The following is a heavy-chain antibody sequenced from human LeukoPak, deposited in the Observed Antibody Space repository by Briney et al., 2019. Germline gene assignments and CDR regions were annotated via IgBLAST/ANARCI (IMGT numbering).Heavy chain of an antibody. Sequence: GESLRLSCAASGFTFSSYSMNWVRQAPGKGLEWVSSIRSSSAYINYADSVKGRFTISRDNAKNTLYLQMNSLRAEDTAVYYCAKDDNYIRFSSWGQGTLVTVS. CDR1: GFTFSSYS. V-gene: IGHV3-21*04. CDR3: AKDDNYIRFSS. D-gene: IGHD3-16*01. J-gene: IGHJ5*02. CDR2: IRSSSAYI.